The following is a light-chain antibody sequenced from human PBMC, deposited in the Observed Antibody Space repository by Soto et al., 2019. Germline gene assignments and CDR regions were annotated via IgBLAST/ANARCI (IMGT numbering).Light chain of an antibody. CDR2: GAS. CDR3: QQYNNWPGRA. V-gene: IGKV3-15*01. Sequence: ETVMTQSPATLSVSPGERATLSCRTSQSVSYNLAWYQQKPRQAPRLLMYGASTRATGIPARFSGSGSGTEFTLTISSLQSEDFAVYYCQQYNNWPGRAFGQGTKLEIK. J-gene: IGKJ2*01. CDR1: QSVSYN.